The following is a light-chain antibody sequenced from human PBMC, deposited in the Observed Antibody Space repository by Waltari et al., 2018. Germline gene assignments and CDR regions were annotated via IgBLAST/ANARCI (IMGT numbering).Light chain of an antibody. CDR1: SGSIAGYY. CDR3: QSYDRTNVI. J-gene: IGLJ2*01. CDR2: EDN. Sequence: NFMLTQPPSVSESPGKTVTISCTRRSGSIAGYYVQWFQLRQGSSPTTLIYEDNQRPSGVPDRFSGSIDSSSNSASLTISGLKTEDEADYYCQSYDRTNVIFGGGTKLTVL. V-gene: IGLV6-57*01.